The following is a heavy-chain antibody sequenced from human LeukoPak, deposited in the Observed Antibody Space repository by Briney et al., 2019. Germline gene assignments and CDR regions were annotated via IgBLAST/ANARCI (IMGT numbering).Heavy chain of an antibody. CDR1: GGSINNYY. CDR2: IHDSGST. CDR3: VRLDAAAGRYLQFYY. Sequence: SETLSLTCTVSGGSINNYYWSWVRQSPEKGLEWIGYIHDSGSTNYNPSLKSRVTISVDTSKNQFSLKLSSVTAADTAVYYCVRLDAAAGRYLQFYYWGQGTLVTVSS. D-gene: IGHD5-24*01. V-gene: IGHV4-59*08. J-gene: IGHJ4*02.